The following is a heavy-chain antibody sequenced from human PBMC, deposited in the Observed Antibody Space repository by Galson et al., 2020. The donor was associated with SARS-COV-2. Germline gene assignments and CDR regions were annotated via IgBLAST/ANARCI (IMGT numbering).Heavy chain of an antibody. CDR1: GFTFSSYW. Sequence: GRSLRLSCAASGFTFSSYWMHWVRQAPGKGLVWVSRINSDGSSTSYADSVKGRFTISRDNAKNTLYLQMNSLRAEDTAVYYCACLGIGVVPAAITWVNWFDRWGQGTLVNVSS. D-gene: IGHD2-2*02. J-gene: IGHJ5*02. V-gene: IGHV3-74*01. CDR3: ACLGIGVVPAAITWVNWFDR. CDR2: INSDGSST.